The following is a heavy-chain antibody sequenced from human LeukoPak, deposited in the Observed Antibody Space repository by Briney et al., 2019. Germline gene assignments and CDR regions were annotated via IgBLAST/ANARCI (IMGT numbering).Heavy chain of an antibody. CDR1: GFTFSSYG. J-gene: IGHJ5*02. V-gene: IGHV3-30*03. Sequence: GGSLRLSCAASGFTFSSYGMHWVRQAPGKGLEWVAVISYDGSNKYYADSVKGRFTISRDNSKNTLYLQMNSLRAEDTAVYYCARGATMVRGVIWYNWFDPWGQGTLVTVSS. CDR2: ISYDGSNK. CDR3: ARGATMVRGVIWYNWFDP. D-gene: IGHD3-10*01.